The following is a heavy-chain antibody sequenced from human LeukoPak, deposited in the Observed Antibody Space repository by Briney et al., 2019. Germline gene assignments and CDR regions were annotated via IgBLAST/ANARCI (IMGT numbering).Heavy chain of an antibody. CDR2: LYSGGGA. D-gene: IGHD3-9*01. J-gene: IGHJ3*02. V-gene: IGHV3-66*01. CDR1: GFSVNTNY. Sequence: GGSLRLSCAASGFSVNTNYMTWARQAPGKGLEWVSVLYSGGGAYYADSVKDRFTISRDYSQNTLLLQMNSLRAEDTALYYCAREGANYDILTGYYRDAFDIWGQGTMVTVSS. CDR3: AREGANYDILTGYYRDAFDI.